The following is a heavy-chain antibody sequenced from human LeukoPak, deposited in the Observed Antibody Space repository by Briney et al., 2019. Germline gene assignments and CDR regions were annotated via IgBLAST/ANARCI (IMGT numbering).Heavy chain of an antibody. D-gene: IGHD3-10*01. V-gene: IGHV3-49*03. CDR3: TGSFGELTFFDY. J-gene: IGHJ4*02. CDR1: GFTFGDYG. Sequence: GSLRLSCTASGFTFGDYGVSWFRQAPGKGLEWVGLIRSKAYGGTTEYAASVKGRFTISRDDSNSIAYLQMNSLKTEDTAVYYCTGSFGELTFFDYWGQGTLVTVSS. CDR2: IRSKAYGGTT.